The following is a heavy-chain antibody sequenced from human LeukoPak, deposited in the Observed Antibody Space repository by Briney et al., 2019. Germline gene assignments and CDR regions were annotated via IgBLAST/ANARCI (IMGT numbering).Heavy chain of an antibody. CDR2: IYYTGIT. V-gene: IGHV4-31*03. CDR1: GGSVSSGSHY. J-gene: IGHJ4*02. CDR3: AASSGVTLGRF. Sequence: SETLSLTCTVSGGSVSSGSHYYNWIRQHPGKGLEWIGYIYYTGITSYNPSLKSRVTMSVDTSMNQVSLKVTSLTAADTAVYYCAASSGVTLGRFWGQGALVTVSS. D-gene: IGHD3-16*01.